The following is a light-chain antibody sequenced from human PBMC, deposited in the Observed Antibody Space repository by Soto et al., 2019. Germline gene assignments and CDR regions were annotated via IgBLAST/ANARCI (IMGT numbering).Light chain of an antibody. J-gene: IGKJ2*01. Sequence: AIQMTQSPSSLSASVGDRVTITCRASQGIRNDLGWYQQKPGKAPELLIYAASSLRTGVPSRFSGSGSGTDFPLTISSLQSEDFATYYCLQDHNSPVTFGQGTKLEIK. CDR1: QGIRND. CDR2: AAS. CDR3: LQDHNSPVT. V-gene: IGKV1-6*02.